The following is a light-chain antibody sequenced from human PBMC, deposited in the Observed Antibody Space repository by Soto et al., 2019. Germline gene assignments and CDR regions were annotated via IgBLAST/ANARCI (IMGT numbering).Light chain of an antibody. CDR3: QRSYSTPVT. J-gene: IGKJ5*01. CDR2: AAS. Sequence: DIQMTQSPSSLSASVGDRVTITCRASQSISSYLNWYQQKPRKAPKHLIYAASSLQSGVPSRFSGSGSGTDFTLTISNLQPEDFATYYCQRSYSTPVTFGQGTRLEIK. CDR1: QSISSY. V-gene: IGKV1-39*01.